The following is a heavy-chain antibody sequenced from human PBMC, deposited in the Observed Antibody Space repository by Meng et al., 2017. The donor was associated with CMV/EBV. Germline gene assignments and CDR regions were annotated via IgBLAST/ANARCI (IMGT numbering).Heavy chain of an antibody. CDR2: IYSGGSST. J-gene: IGHJ6*02. Sequence: GGSLRLSCAASGFTFSSYAMSWVRQAPGKGLEWVSVIYSGGSSTYYAYYVKGRFTISRDNSKNTLYLQMNSLRAEDTAVYYCAKVMGIVGATTTHYYYGMDVWGQGTTVTVSS. CDR3: AKVMGIVGATTTHYYYGMDV. D-gene: IGHD1-26*01. V-gene: IGHV3-23*03. CDR1: GFTFSSYA.